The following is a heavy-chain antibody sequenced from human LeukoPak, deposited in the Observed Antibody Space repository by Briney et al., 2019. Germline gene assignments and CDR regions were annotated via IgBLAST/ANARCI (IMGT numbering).Heavy chain of an antibody. CDR1: GGSISSSNW. CDR3: ARVTAPTYYYYYYMDV. CDR2: IYHSGST. V-gene: IGHV4-4*02. J-gene: IGHJ6*03. Sequence: SGTLSLTCAVSGGSISSSNWWSWVRQPPGKGLEWIGEIYHSGSTNYNPSLKSRVTISVDKSKNQFSLKLSSVTAADTAVYYCARVTAPTYYYYYYMDVWGKGTTVTVSS. D-gene: IGHD4-23*01.